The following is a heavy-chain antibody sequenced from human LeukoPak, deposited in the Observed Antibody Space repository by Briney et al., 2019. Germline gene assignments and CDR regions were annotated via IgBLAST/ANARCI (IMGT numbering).Heavy chain of an antibody. J-gene: IGHJ5*02. CDR1: GYTLTELS. Sequence: ASVKVSCKVSGYTLTELSMHWVRQAPGKGLEWMGGFDPEDGETIYAQKFQGRVTMTEDTSTDTAYMELSSLRSEDTAVYYCARDPGYYYDSSGLFDPWGQGTLVTVSS. V-gene: IGHV1-24*01. CDR2: FDPEDGET. D-gene: IGHD3-22*01. CDR3: ARDPGYYYDSSGLFDP.